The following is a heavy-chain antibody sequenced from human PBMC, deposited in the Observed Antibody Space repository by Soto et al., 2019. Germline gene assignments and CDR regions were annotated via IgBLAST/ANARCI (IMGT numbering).Heavy chain of an antibody. J-gene: IGHJ3*02. CDR3: ARDSSGYCSGGSCAKHFDI. D-gene: IGHD2-15*01. Sequence: SETLSLTCTVSGGSISSYYWSWIRQPPGKGLEWIGYIYYSGSTNYNPSLKSRVTISVDTSKNQFSLKLSSVTAADTAVYYCARDSSGYCSGGSCAKHFDIWGQGTMVTVS. CDR1: GGSISSYY. V-gene: IGHV4-59*01. CDR2: IYYSGST.